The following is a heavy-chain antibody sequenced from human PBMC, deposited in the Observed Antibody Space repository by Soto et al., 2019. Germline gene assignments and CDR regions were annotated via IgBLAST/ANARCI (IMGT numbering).Heavy chain of an antibody. Sequence: GGSLRLSCAASGFTFSSYAMSWVRQAPGKGLEWVSAISGSGGSTYYADSVNGRFTISRDNSKNTLYLQMNSLRAEDTAVYYCAKYEGSSWDAFDIWGQGTMVTVSS. D-gene: IGHD6-13*01. J-gene: IGHJ3*02. CDR2: ISGSGGST. V-gene: IGHV3-23*01. CDR3: AKYEGSSWDAFDI. CDR1: GFTFSSYA.